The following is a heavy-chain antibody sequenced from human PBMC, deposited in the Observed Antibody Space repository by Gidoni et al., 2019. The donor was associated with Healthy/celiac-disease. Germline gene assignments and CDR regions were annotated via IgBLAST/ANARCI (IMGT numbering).Heavy chain of an antibody. Sequence: QVQLVESGGGLVKPGGSLRLSCAASGFTFSNYYMNWIRQAPGKGLGWVSLISSSGSTIYYADSVKGRFTISRDNAKDSLYLQMNSLRAEDTAVYYCAREGSGWYTFDPWGQGTLVTVSS. V-gene: IGHV3-11*01. CDR1: GFTFSNYY. J-gene: IGHJ5*02. D-gene: IGHD6-19*01. CDR2: ISSSGSTI. CDR3: AREGSGWYTFDP.